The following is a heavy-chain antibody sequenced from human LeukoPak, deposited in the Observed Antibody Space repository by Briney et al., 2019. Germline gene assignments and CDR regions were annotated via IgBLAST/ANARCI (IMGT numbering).Heavy chain of an antibody. Sequence: ASVKVSCKASGYTFISYAMNWVRQAPGQGLEWMGWINTNTGNPTYAQGFTGRFVFSLDTSVSTAYLQISSLKAEDTAVYYCARDGDYGDYKGLDYWGQGTLVTVSS. CDR1: GYTFISYA. V-gene: IGHV7-4-1*02. D-gene: IGHD4-17*01. CDR2: INTNTGNP. J-gene: IGHJ4*02. CDR3: ARDGDYGDYKGLDY.